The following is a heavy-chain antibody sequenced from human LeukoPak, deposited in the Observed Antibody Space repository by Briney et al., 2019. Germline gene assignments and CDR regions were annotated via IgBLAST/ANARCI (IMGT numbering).Heavy chain of an antibody. Sequence: PGGSLRLSCAASGFTFSSYSMNWVRQAPGKGLEWVSYISSSSSNIYYADSVKGRFTISRDNAKNSLYLQMNSLRAEDTAVYYCARTYYDFWSGYTYYYYYYMDVWGKGTTVTVSS. CDR3: ARTYYDFWSGYTYYYYYYMDV. CDR1: GFTFSSYS. CDR2: ISSSSSNI. D-gene: IGHD3-3*01. J-gene: IGHJ6*03. V-gene: IGHV3-48*01.